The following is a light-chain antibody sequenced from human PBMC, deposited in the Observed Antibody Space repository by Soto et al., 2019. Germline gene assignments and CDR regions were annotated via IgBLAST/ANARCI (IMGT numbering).Light chain of an antibody. J-gene: IGKJ1*01. CDR1: QNIRSY. CDR2: DAS. V-gene: IGKV3-20*01. Sequence: IGLTQSPGTLSLSQGKRATLSCRASQNIRSYLIWYQQKPGQAPRLLIYDASKRATGIPARFSGSGSGTDFTLTISRLEPEDFATYYCQHYGRSPMFGQGTKVDIK. CDR3: QHYGRSPM.